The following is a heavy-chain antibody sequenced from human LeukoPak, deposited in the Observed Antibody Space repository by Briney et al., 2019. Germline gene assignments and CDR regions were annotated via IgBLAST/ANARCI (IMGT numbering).Heavy chain of an antibody. CDR1: GYSFTSYW. CDR2: IYPGDSDT. CDR3: ARLRWPRGGRSAFDY. V-gene: IGHV5-51*01. D-gene: IGHD3-10*01. Sequence: PGESLKISCKGSGYSFTSYWIGWVRQMPGKGLEWMGIIYPGDSDTRYSPSFQGQVAISADKSISTAYLQWSSLKASDTAMYYCARLRWPRGGRSAFDYWGQGALVTVSS. J-gene: IGHJ4*02.